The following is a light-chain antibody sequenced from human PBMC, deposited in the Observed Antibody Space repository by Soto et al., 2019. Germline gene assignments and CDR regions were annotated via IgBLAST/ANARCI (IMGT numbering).Light chain of an antibody. CDR1: QNINNY. CDR3: KQYENLPT. V-gene: IGKV1-33*01. J-gene: IGKJ5*01. Sequence: DIEMRQSPFSLSASVGGRVTITCQASQNINNYLNWYQQKPGRAPKLLTYDASNLEAGVPSRFRGSGSGTDFTLTISRLQPEDIATYYCKQYENLPTVGKGTRLGIK. CDR2: DAS.